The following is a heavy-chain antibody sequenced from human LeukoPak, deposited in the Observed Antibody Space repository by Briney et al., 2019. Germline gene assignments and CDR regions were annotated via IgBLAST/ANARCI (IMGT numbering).Heavy chain of an antibody. CDR2: ISWNSGSI. V-gene: IGHV3-9*01. CDR3: AKETGIAVAGMSHDAFDI. D-gene: IGHD6-19*01. J-gene: IGHJ3*02. CDR1: RFTFDDYA. Sequence: GGSLRLSCAASRFTFDDYAMHWVRQAPGKGLEWVSGISWNSGSIGYADSVKGRFTISRDNAKNSLYLQMNSLRAEDTALYYCAKETGIAVAGMSHDAFDIWGQGTMVTVSS.